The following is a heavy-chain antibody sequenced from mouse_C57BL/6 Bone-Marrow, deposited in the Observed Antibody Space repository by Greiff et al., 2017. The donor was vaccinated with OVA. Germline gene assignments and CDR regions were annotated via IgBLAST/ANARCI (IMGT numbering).Heavy chain of an antibody. CDR3: ARDRGNYYGSSYGWYFDV. V-gene: IGHV3-6*01. Sequence: ESGPGLVKPSQSLSLTCSVTGYSITSGYYWNWIRQFPGNKLEWMGYISYDGSNNYNPSLKNRISITRDTSKNQFFLKLNSVTTEDTATYYCARDRGNYYGSSYGWYFDVWGTGTTVTVSS. CDR2: ISYDGSN. J-gene: IGHJ1*03. D-gene: IGHD1-1*01. CDR1: GYSITSGYY.